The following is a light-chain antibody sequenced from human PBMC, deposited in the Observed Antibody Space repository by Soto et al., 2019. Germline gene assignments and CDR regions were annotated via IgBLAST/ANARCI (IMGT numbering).Light chain of an antibody. CDR3: SSYTSSSFWV. CDR1: SSDVGGYNY. CDR2: DVS. J-gene: IGLJ3*02. Sequence: QSALTQPASVSGSPGQSITISCTGTSSDVGGYNYVSWYQQHPGKAPKLMIYDVSNRPSGVSNRFSCSKSGNTASLTISGLHAEDEADYYCSSYTSSSFWVFGGGTKLPVL. V-gene: IGLV2-14*01.